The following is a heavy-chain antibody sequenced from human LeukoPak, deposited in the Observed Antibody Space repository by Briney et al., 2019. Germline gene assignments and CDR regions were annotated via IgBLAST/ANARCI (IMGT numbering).Heavy chain of an antibody. CDR2: IYTSGST. CDR3: ARGAGSSWYPWRWFDP. J-gene: IGHJ5*02. V-gene: IGHV4-4*07. D-gene: IGHD6-13*01. CDR1: GDSISLYY. Sequence: PSETLSLTCTVSGDSISLYYWSWIRQPAGKGLEWIGRIYTSGSTNYNPSLKSRVTMSVDTSKNQFSLKLSSVTAADTAVYYCARGAGSSWYPWRWFDPWGQGTLVTVSS.